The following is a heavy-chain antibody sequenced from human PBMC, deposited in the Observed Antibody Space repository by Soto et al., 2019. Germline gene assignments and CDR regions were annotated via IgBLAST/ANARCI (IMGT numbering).Heavy chain of an antibody. V-gene: IGHV3-30-3*01. Sequence: GGSLRLSCAASGFTFSSYAMHWVRQAPGKGLEWVAVISYDGSNKYYADSVKGRFTISRDNSKNTLYLQMNSLRAEDTAVYYCARGWGGLDSEFDYWGQGTLVTVSS. CDR3: ARGWGGLDSEFDY. J-gene: IGHJ4*02. CDR2: ISYDGSNK. CDR1: GFTFSSYA. D-gene: IGHD3-16*01.